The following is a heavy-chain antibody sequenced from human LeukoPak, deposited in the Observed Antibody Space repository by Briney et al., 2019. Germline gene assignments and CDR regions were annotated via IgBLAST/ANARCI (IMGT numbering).Heavy chain of an antibody. CDR3: ARIGYSSSSLDF. Sequence: GGSLRLSCVASGFTFSNYWMHWVRHPPGKGLVWVSRIYVDGRTTNYADSVKGRFTISRDNAKNTVYLQMNSLRAEDTAVYNCARIGYSSSSLDFWGRGTLVTVSS. J-gene: IGHJ4*02. D-gene: IGHD6-6*01. CDR1: GFTFSNYW. V-gene: IGHV3-74*01. CDR2: IYVDGRTT.